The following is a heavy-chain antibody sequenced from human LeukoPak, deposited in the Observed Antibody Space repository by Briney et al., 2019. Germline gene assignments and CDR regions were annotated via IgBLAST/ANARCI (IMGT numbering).Heavy chain of an antibody. Sequence: CLRLSCSPSAFIFSSYWMSWVRQAPGKGLEWVANMNLDGSEEYYVDSVKGRFTISSDNAKNSLYLQMNSLRVDDTAVYYCARWARYCSSASCYSWFDTWGQGTLVTVS. V-gene: IGHV3-7*01. CDR2: MNLDGSEE. CDR3: ARWARYCSSASCYSWFDT. J-gene: IGHJ5*02. D-gene: IGHD2-2*01. CDR1: AFIFSSYW.